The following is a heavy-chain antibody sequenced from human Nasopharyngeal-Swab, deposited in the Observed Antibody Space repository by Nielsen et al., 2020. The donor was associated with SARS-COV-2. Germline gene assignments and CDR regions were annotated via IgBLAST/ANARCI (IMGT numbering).Heavy chain of an antibody. J-gene: IGHJ4*02. CDR1: CGSISSGGFY. CDR3: ARVSGQLVLIDY. CDR2: IYYSGST. D-gene: IGHD6-6*01. V-gene: IGHV4-31*03. Sequence: TLFLTPTVSCGSISSGGFYWSRIRQHPGKGLEWIGYIYYSGSTYYNPSLKSRVTISVDTSKNQFSLKLSSVTAADTAVYYCARVSGQLVLIDYWGQGTLVTVSS.